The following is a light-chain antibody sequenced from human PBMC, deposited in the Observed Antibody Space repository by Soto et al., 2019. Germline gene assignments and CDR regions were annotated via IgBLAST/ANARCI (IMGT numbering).Light chain of an antibody. J-gene: IGKJ2*01. Sequence: DIQMTQSPSTLSASVGDRVTITCRASQSISTWLAWYQQKPGKAPKLLIYKASNLQSGVPSRFSGSGSGTEFTLPISSLQPDDFATYYCQQYNSYSPYTFGQGTKLETK. CDR3: QQYNSYSPYT. CDR2: KAS. V-gene: IGKV1-5*03. CDR1: QSISTW.